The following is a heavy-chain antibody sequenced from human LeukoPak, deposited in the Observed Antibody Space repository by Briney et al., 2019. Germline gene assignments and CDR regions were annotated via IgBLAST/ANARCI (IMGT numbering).Heavy chain of an antibody. Sequence: GGSLRLSCAASGFTLSSYGMHWVRQAPGKGLEGVAVISYDGSNKYYADSVKGRFTISRDNSKNTLYLQMNSLRAEDTAVYYCAKASAMIVVVSKHFDYWGQGTLVTVSS. D-gene: IGHD3-22*01. V-gene: IGHV3-30*18. J-gene: IGHJ4*02. CDR3: AKASAMIVVVSKHFDY. CDR2: ISYDGSNK. CDR1: GFTLSSYG.